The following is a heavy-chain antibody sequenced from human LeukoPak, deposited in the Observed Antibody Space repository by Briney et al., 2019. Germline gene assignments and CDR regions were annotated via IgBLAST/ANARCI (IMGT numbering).Heavy chain of an antibody. V-gene: IGHV3-23*01. D-gene: IGHD3-22*01. J-gene: IGHJ4*02. Sequence: GGSLRLSCAASGFTFSSYGMSWVRQAPGKGLEWVSAISGSGGSTYYADSVKGRFTISRDNSKNTLYLQMNSLRAEDTAVYYCAKVGNYYDSSGYYSAFDYWGQGTLVTVSS. CDR1: GFTFSSYG. CDR2: ISGSGGST. CDR3: AKVGNYYDSSGYYSAFDY.